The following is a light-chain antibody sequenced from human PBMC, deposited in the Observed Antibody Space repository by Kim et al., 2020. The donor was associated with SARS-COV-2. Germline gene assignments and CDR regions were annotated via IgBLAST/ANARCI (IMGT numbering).Light chain of an antibody. Sequence: DIVMTQSPDSLAVSLGERATINCKSSQSVLYSSNNKNYLAWYQQKPGQPPKLLIYWASTRESGVPDRFSGSGSGTDFTLTISSLQAEDVSVYCCQQYYSTPLTLGGGTKLEI. V-gene: IGKV4-1*01. J-gene: IGKJ4*01. CDR3: QQYYSTPLT. CDR2: WAS. CDR1: QSVLYSSNNKNY.